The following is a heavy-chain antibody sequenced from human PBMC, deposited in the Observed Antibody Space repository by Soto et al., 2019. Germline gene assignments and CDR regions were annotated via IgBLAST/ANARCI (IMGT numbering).Heavy chain of an antibody. CDR2: IYYSGST. J-gene: IGHJ4*02. V-gene: IGHV4-59*01. CDR3: ARESYYYYDSSGYYHYFDY. CDR1: GGSISSYY. Sequence: SETLSLTCTVSGGSISSYYWSWIRQPPGKGLEWIGYIYYSGSTNYNPSLKSRVTISVDTSKNQFSLKLSSVTAADTAVYYCARESYYYYDSSGYYHYFDYWGQGTLVTVSS. D-gene: IGHD3-22*01.